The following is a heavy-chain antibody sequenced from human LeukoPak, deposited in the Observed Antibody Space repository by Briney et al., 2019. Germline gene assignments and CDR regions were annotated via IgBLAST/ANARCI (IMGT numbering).Heavy chain of an antibody. CDR3: ARLRSGMDV. V-gene: IGHV4-59*01. Sequence: PSETLSLTCTVSGGSINSYYWTWIRQPPWKGLEWIANVYNSRSTNYNPSLKSRVTISVDMFKNQFSLKLTSVTAADTAVYYCARLRSGMDVWGQGTTVTVSS. J-gene: IGHJ6*02. CDR1: GGSINSYY. CDR2: VYNSRST.